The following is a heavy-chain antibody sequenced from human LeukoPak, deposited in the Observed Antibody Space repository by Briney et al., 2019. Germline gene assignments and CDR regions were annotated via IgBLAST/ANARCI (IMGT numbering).Heavy chain of an antibody. Sequence: GGSLRLSCAASGFTFSSYAMSWVRQAPGKGLDWASAITNSGGTTYYADSVKGRFTISRDNSKNTLYLQMNSLRAEDTAVYYCAKDPPHVSWLFDYWGQGTLVTVSS. CDR2: ITNSGGTT. V-gene: IGHV3-23*01. J-gene: IGHJ4*02. CDR1: GFTFSSYA. CDR3: AKDPPHVSWLFDY. D-gene: IGHD3-16*01.